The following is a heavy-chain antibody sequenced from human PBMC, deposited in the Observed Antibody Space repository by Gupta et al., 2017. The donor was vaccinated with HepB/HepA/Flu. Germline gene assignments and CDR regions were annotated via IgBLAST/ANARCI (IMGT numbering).Heavy chain of an antibody. Sequence: QVQLVESGGGVVQAGRSLRLSCAASGFKFSTYGMHWVRQAPGKGLEWVAVIWYDGSNKYYGDSVKGRFTISRDNSQNTLYLQMNSLRAEDTAVYYCARDNRIVSNNWFDPWGQGTLVTVSS. CDR1: GFKFSTYG. D-gene: IGHD3-22*01. J-gene: IGHJ5*02. V-gene: IGHV3-33*01. CDR2: IWYDGSNK. CDR3: ARDNRIVSNNWFDP.